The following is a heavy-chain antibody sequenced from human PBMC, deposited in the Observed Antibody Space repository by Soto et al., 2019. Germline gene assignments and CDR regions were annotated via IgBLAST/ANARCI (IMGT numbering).Heavy chain of an antibody. Sequence: SXTLCFTCTVSGDSISSYYWSWIRQPPGKGLEWIGYIYYSGSTNYNPSLKSRVTISVDTSKNQFSLKLSYVTAADTAVYYCVRHAQWIIRAYWGQGSLVTVSS. CDR1: GDSISSYY. CDR2: IYYSGST. D-gene: IGHD5-12*01. J-gene: IGHJ4*02. V-gene: IGHV4-59*08. CDR3: VRHAQWIIRAY.